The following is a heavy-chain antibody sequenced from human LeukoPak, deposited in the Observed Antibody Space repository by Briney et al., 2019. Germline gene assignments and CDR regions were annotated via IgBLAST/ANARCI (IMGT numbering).Heavy chain of an antibody. CDR2: INSNSADT. D-gene: IGHD4-23*01. CDR1: GYTFTSHF. CDR3: ARDNSVEDTAWWFDP. Sequence: ASVKVSCKASGYTFTSHFMHWVRQAPGQGLEWMGWINSNSADTNYAQNFQGRVTMTRDTSISTAYMELSSLRSEDTAVYYCARDNSVEDTAWWFDPWGQGTLVTVSS. J-gene: IGHJ5*02. V-gene: IGHV1-2*02.